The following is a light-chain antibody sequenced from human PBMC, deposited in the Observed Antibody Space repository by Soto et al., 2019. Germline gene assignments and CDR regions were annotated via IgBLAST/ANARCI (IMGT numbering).Light chain of an antibody. V-gene: IGLV1-44*01. CDR3: AAWDDSLNGWV. CDR2: SNN. Sequence: QSVLTQSPSESGTPGQRVTISCSGSSSNIGSNTVNWYQQLPGTAPKLLIYSNNQRPSGVPDRFSGSKSDTSASLAISGLQSEDEADYYCAAWDDSLNGWVFGGGTKLTVL. CDR1: SSNIGSNT. J-gene: IGLJ3*02.